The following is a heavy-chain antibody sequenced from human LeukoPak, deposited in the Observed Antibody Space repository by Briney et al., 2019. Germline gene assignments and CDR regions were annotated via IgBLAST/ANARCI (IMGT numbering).Heavy chain of an antibody. CDR3: ARGITMVRGWNYYYYMDV. J-gene: IGHJ6*03. CDR2: IIPIYGTA. Sequence: SVKVSCKASGGTFSSYAISWVRQAPGQGLEWMGGIIPIYGTANYAQQFQGRGTITADESTSTAYMELSSLRSEDTAVYYCARGITMVRGWNYYYYMDVWGKGTTVTISS. V-gene: IGHV1-69*13. D-gene: IGHD3-10*01. CDR1: GGTFSSYA.